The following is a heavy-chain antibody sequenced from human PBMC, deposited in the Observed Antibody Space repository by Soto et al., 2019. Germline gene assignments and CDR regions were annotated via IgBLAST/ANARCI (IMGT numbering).Heavy chain of an antibody. D-gene: IGHD3-22*01. Sequence: SETLSLTCTVSGGSISNYYWSWIRQPPGNGLEWIGFIYYSGTTNYNPSLKSRVTISRDNSKNTLHLQVNSLRGEDTAVYYCAKEADISGYYPDYWGQGTQVTVSS. V-gene: IGHV4-59*12. J-gene: IGHJ4*02. CDR1: GGSISNYY. CDR2: IYYSGTT. CDR3: AKEADISGYYPDY.